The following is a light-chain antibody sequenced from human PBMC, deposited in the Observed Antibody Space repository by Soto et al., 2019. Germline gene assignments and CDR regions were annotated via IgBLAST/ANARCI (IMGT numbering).Light chain of an antibody. CDR1: QDINRW. CDR3: QQADTFPLT. J-gene: IGKJ4*01. CDR2: SGS. V-gene: IGKV1-12*01. Sequence: DIQMTQSPSSVAASVGDRVTITCRASQDINRWLAWYQQKPGRAPKVLIYSGSGLQGGVPSRFSGSGSGKDFTLTISSLQPEDFGTYFCQQADTFPLTFGGGTKVEIK.